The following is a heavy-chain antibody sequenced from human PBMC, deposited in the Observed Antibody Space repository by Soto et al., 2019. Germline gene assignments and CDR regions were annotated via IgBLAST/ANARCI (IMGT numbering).Heavy chain of an antibody. Sequence: PSETLSLTCAVSSGSISSSNWWSWVRQPPGKGLEWIGEIYHSGSTNYNPSLKSRVTISVDKSKNQFSLKLSSVTAADAAVYYCASTDLSGFDFFDSRGQGTQVTVS. CDR2: IYHSGST. J-gene: IGHJ4*02. V-gene: IGHV4-4*02. CDR1: SGSISSSNW. CDR3: ASTDLSGFDFFDS. D-gene: IGHD5-12*01.